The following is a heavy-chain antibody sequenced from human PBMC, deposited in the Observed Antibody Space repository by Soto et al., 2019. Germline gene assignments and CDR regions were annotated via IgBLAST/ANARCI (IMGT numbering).Heavy chain of an antibody. J-gene: IGHJ6*02. CDR3: ALGFLEWLTPHYYYGMDV. V-gene: IGHV1-3*01. CDR1: GYTFTSYA. Sequence: GASVKVSCKASGYTFTSYAMHWVRQAPGQRLEWMGWINAGNGNTKYSQKFQGRVTITRDTSASTAYMELSSLRSEDTAVYYCALGFLEWLTPHYYYGMDVWGQGTTVTVSS. D-gene: IGHD3-3*01. CDR2: INAGNGNT.